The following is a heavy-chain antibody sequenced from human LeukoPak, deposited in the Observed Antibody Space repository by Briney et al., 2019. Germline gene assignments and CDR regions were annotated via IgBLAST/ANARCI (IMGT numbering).Heavy chain of an antibody. CDR1: GFTFSSYG. Sequence: GGSLRLSCAASGFTFSSYGMHWVRQAPGKGLEWVAVIWYDGGNKYYADSVKGRFTISRDNSKNTLYLQMNSLRAEDTAVYYCAKGGMNYDFWTYMDVWGKGTTVTVSS. CDR2: IWYDGGNK. D-gene: IGHD3-3*01. V-gene: IGHV3-33*06. J-gene: IGHJ6*03. CDR3: AKGGMNYDFWTYMDV.